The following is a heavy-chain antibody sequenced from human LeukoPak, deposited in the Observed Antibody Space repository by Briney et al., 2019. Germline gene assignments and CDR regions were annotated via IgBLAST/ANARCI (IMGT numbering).Heavy chain of an antibody. CDR1: GFTFSSYW. Sequence: GGSLRLSCAASGFTFSSYWMHWVRQAPGKGLVWVSRINSDGSSTSYADSVKGRFTISRDNAKNTLYLQMNSLRAEDTAVYYCASVGATRENYYYYGMDVWGQGTTVTVSS. D-gene: IGHD1-26*01. CDR3: ASVGATRENYYYYGMDV. V-gene: IGHV3-74*01. J-gene: IGHJ6*02. CDR2: INSDGSST.